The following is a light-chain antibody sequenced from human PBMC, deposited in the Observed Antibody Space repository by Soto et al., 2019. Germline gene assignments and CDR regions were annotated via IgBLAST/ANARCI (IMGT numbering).Light chain of an antibody. Sequence: EIVLTQSPATLSVSPGERATLSCRASQSVGSSLAWYQQKPGQAPRLLIYDASNRATGIPARFSGSGSGSDFTLTISSLEPEDVAVYYCQQRSSSQRSSSLTFGGRSTSLTFGGGTKVEI. V-gene: IGKV3-11*01. CDR2: DAS. CDR3: QQRSSSQRSSSLTFGGRSTSLT. J-gene: IGKJ4*01. CDR1: QSVGSS.